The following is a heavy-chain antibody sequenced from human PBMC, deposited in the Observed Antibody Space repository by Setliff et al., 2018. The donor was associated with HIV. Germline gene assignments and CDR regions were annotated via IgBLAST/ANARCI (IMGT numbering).Heavy chain of an antibody. CDR1: GYTFTRYY. CDR3: ARDPSPYYSDDSGYPDDASDI. D-gene: IGHD3-22*01. Sequence: GASVKVSCKASGYTFTRYYMHWVRQAPGQGLEWMGMISPSGISTSYAQKFQGRITMTRDTSTSTAYMELSSLRSEDTAVYYCARDPSPYYSDDSGYPDDASDIWGQGTMVTVSS. V-gene: IGHV1-46*03. CDR2: ISPSGIST. J-gene: IGHJ3*02.